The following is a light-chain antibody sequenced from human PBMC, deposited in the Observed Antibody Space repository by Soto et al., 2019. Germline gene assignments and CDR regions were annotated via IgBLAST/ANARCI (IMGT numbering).Light chain of an antibody. J-gene: IGKJ1*01. CDR3: QQSYTTHSWT. CDR2: AAS. Sequence: EMTQSPASLSASVGDRVTITWRASQSIGDYLNWYQMRLGKAPKLLIYAASHLQSGVPSRFRRGGSGTNLTLTISTLQPEYFANYYYQQSYTTHSWTFGQGTNVDIK. V-gene: IGKV1-39*01. CDR1: QSIGDY.